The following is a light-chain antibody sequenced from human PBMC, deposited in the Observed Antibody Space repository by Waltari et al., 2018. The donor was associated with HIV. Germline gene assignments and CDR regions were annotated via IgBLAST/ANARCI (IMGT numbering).Light chain of an antibody. CDR3: QQYSNRPPWT. J-gene: IGKJ1*01. CDR2: GAS. CDR1: NSVGIN. V-gene: IGKV3-15*01. Sequence: EMVVTQSPATVSVSLGERATRSCRASNSVGINLAWYQQKPGQAPRLLIYGASTRATDIPGRFSGSGSGTDFTLTISSLQSEDSAVYFCQQYSNRPPWTFGQGTKVEI.